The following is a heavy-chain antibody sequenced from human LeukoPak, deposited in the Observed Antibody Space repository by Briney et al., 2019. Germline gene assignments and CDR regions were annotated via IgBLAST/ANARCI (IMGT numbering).Heavy chain of an antibody. CDR2: IYYSGST. J-gene: IGHJ3*02. Sequence: SETLSLTCTVSGGSISSGGYYWSWIRQHPGKGLEWIGYIYYSGSTYYNPSLKSRVTISVDTSKNQFSLKLSSVTAADTAVYYCARTLGWDDAFDIWGQGTMVTVSS. D-gene: IGHD3-16*01. CDR3: ARTLGWDDAFDI. V-gene: IGHV4-31*03. CDR1: GGSISSGGYY.